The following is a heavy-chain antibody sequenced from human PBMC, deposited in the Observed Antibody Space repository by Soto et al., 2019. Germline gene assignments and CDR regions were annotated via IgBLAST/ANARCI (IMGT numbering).Heavy chain of an antibody. D-gene: IGHD2-2*01. CDR1: GFPFRNFA. CDR2: ISNSGSST. CDR3: ARADLLWDSFDL. Sequence: QPGGSLRLSCAASGFPFRNFAMAWVRQAPGKGLEWVSIISNSGSSTYHGDSVKGRFTTSRDNSKGTLSLHMRGVRIDDTAVYFCARADLLWDSFDLWGQGTQVTVSS. J-gene: IGHJ4*02. V-gene: IGHV3-23*05.